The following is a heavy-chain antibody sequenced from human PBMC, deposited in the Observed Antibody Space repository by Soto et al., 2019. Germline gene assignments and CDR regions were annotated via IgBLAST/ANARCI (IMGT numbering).Heavy chain of an antibody. CDR2: IYSSENT. V-gene: IGHV4-39*01. CDR1: GGSVNSYRYS. J-gene: IGHJ6*02. CDR3: ARLNGYCVSTNCHGYDGMDV. Sequence: SETLSLTCTLAGGSVNSYRYSWGWIRQSPGKGLEWIGTIYSSENTYYNPSLLSRVTISVDTSKNEFSLRLGSVTAADTAVYYCARLNGYCVSTNCHGYDGMDVWVQGTTVT. D-gene: IGHD2-2*03.